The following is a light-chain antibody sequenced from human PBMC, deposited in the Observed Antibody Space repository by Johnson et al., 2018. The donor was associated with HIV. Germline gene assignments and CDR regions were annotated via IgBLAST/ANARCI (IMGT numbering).Light chain of an antibody. CDR1: SSNIGNNY. Sequence: LTQPPSVSAAPGQKVTISCSGTSSNIGNNYVSWYQHLPGTAPKVLIYDNDKRPSGIPDRFSGSKSGTSATLGITGLQTGDEADYYCGTWDSSLSAYVFGTGTKVTVL. V-gene: IGLV1-51*01. J-gene: IGLJ1*01. CDR3: GTWDSSLSAYV. CDR2: DND.